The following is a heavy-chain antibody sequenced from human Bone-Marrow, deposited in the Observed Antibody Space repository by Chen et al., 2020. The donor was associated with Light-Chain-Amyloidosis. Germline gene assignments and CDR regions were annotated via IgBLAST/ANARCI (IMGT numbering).Heavy chain of an antibody. J-gene: IGHJ4*02. D-gene: IGHD3-10*01. Sequence: EVQLVESGGGLVQPGGSLRLSCAASGFTFSNYWIAWVRQAPGKGLEWVANINQDGGEKYYLDSVKGRFTISRDNAKNSLYLQLNSLRAEDTAVYSCARDYLSSGSGSYWYDCWGQGTLVTVSS. CDR2: INQDGGEK. CDR1: GFTFSNYW. V-gene: IGHV3-7*01. CDR3: ARDYLSSGSGSYWYDC.